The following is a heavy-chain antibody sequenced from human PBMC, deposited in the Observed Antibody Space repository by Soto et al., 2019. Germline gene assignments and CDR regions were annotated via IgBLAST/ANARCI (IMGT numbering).Heavy chain of an antibody. CDR1: GFTFSAYG. J-gene: IGHJ1*01. D-gene: IGHD6-13*01. CDR2: ISHDGSNT. CDR3: ARGGSQAAAGAYFQH. V-gene: IGHV3-30*03. Sequence: GGSLRLSCAASGFTFSAYGIHWVRQAPGKGLEWVAVISHDGSNTNYADSVKGRFTFSRDNSKDTVYLQMNSLRAEGTAVYYCARGGSQAAAGAYFQHWGQGTLVTVSS.